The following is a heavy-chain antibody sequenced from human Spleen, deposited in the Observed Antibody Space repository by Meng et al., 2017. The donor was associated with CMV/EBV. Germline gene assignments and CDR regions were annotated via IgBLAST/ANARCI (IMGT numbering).Heavy chain of an antibody. J-gene: IGHJ4*02. Sequence: GESLKISCAASGFTFSDYYMSWIRQAPGKGLEWVSYISSSGSTIYYADSVRGRFTISRDNAKNSLYLQMNSLRAEDTAVYYCAREAYYFDYWGQGTLVTVSS. CDR2: ISSSGSTI. V-gene: IGHV3-11*04. CDR3: AREAYYFDY. CDR1: GFTFSDYY.